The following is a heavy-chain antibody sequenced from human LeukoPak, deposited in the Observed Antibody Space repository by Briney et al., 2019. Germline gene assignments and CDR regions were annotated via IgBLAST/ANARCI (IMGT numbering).Heavy chain of an antibody. Sequence: GGSLRLSCAASGFGVSNNYMSWVRQAPGKGLEWVSVIYSGGSAFYADSVKGRFTISRDNSKNTLYLQMNSLRAEDTAVYCCASDSYSPEYFQHWGQGTLVTVSS. V-gene: IGHV3-66*01. CDR1: GFGVSNNY. CDR3: ASDSYSPEYFQH. J-gene: IGHJ1*01. D-gene: IGHD2-15*01. CDR2: IYSGGSA.